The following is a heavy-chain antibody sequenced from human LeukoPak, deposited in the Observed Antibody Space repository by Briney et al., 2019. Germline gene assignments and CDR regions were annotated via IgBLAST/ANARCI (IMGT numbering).Heavy chain of an antibody. Sequence: GGSLRLSCAASGFTVSSNYMSWVRQAPGKGLEWVSVIYSGGSTYYADSVKGRFTISRDNAKNSLYLQMNSLRAEDTALYHCARAIWFGTPYYMDVWGKGTTVTVSS. CDR3: ARAIWFGTPYYMDV. CDR1: GFTVSSNY. D-gene: IGHD3-10*01. V-gene: IGHV3-53*01. J-gene: IGHJ6*03. CDR2: IYSGGST.